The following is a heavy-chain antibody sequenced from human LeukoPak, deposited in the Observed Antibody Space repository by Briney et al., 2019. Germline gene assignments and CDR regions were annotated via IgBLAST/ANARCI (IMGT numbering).Heavy chain of an antibody. V-gene: IGHV3-66*01. CDR3: ARDRYYYDSSGLDY. J-gene: IGHJ4*02. D-gene: IGHD3-22*01. Sequence: GGSLRLSCAASGFTVSSNYMSWVRQAPGKGLEWVSVIYSGGSTYYADSVKGRFTISRDNSKNTLYPQMNSLRAEDTAVYYCARDRYYYDSSGLDYWGQGTLVTVSS. CDR2: IYSGGST. CDR1: GFTVSSNY.